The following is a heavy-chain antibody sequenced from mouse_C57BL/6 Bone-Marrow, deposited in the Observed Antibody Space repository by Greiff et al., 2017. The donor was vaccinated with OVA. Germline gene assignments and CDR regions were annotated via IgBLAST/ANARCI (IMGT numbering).Heavy chain of an antibody. Sequence: QVQLQQPGAELVMPGASVKLSCKASGYTFTSYWMHWVKQRPGQGLEWIGEIDPSDSYTNYNQKFKGKSTLTVDKSSSTAYMQLSSLTSEDSAVYYCARKGYSNWSFDYWGQGTTLTVSS. V-gene: IGHV1-69*01. J-gene: IGHJ2*01. D-gene: IGHD2-5*01. CDR3: ARKGYSNWSFDY. CDR2: IDPSDSYT. CDR1: GYTFTSYW.